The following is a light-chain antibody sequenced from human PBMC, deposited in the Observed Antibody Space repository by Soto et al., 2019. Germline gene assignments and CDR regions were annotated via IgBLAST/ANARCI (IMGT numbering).Light chain of an antibody. CDR3: QHSFSTPT. CDR1: QRINIY. J-gene: IGKJ5*01. V-gene: IGKV1-39*01. CDR2: SAS. Sequence: DIQMTQSPSSLYTSVGDRVTITCRASQRINIYLNWYRQKPGKAPELLIYSASNLQSGVPSRFSGSGSGTDFTLTISSLQLEDFATYYCQHSFSTPTFGQGTRLDIK.